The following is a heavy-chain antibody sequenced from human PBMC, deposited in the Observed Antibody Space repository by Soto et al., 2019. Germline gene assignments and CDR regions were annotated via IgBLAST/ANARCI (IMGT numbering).Heavy chain of an antibody. D-gene: IGHD3-22*01. CDR3: AKSPGMYYYDSSGYYHFDY. Sequence: GGSLRLSCAASGFTFSSYAMSWVRQAPGKGLEWVSAISGSGVSTYYADSVKGRFTISRDNSKNTLYLQMNSLRAEDTAVYYCAKSPGMYYYDSSGYYHFDYWGQGTLVTVSS. J-gene: IGHJ4*02. CDR2: ISGSGVST. CDR1: GFTFSSYA. V-gene: IGHV3-23*01.